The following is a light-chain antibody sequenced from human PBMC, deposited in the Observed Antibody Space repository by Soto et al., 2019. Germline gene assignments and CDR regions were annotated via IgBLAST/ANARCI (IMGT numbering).Light chain of an antibody. CDR1: SSDVGGYNF. V-gene: IGLV2-14*01. CDR2: EVS. CDR3: SSYTTSHTYV. J-gene: IGLJ1*01. Sequence: QSALTQPASVSGSPGQSITISCTGTSSDVGGYNFVSWYQQHPGKAPKLMIYEVSNRPSGVSNRFSGSKSGNTASLTISGLHAEDEADYYCSSYTTSHTYVFGSGTKLTVL.